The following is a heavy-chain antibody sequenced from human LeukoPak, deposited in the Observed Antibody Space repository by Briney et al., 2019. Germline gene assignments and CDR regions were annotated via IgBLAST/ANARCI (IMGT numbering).Heavy chain of an antibody. CDR2: INPNSGGT. Sequence: ASVKVSCKASGYTFTGYYMHWVRQAPGQGLEWMGWINPNSGGTNYAQKFQGRVTMTRDTSISTAYMELSSLRSDDTAVYYCARDYDYVWGSYRYPAPFDYWGQGTLVTVSS. CDR3: ARDYDYVWGSYRYPAPFDY. J-gene: IGHJ4*02. CDR1: GYTFTGYY. V-gene: IGHV1-2*02. D-gene: IGHD3-16*02.